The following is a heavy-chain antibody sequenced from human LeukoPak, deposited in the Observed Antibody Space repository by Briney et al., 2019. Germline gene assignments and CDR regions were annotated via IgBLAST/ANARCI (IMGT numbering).Heavy chain of an antibody. CDR2: INHSGST. D-gene: IGHD3-16*01. Sequence: PSETLSLTCAVYGGSFSSYYWTWIRQPPGKGLEWIGEINHSGSTNYNPSLKSRVTISVDTSKNQFSLKLSSVTAADTAVYYCARPGRITRTWFDPWGQGTLVTVPS. V-gene: IGHV4-34*01. CDR3: ARPGRITRTWFDP. J-gene: IGHJ5*02. CDR1: GGSFSSYY.